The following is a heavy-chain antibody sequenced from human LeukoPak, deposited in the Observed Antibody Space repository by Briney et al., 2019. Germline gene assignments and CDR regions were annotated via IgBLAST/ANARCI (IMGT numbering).Heavy chain of an antibody. J-gene: IGHJ5*02. CDR3: ARQNRRGYSYGFGYNWFDP. Sequence: GGSLRLSCAASGFTFGSYWMHWVRQAPGKGLVWVSRINSDGSSTSYADSVKGRFTISRDNAKNTLYLQMNSLRAEDTAVYYCARQNRRGYSYGFGYNWFDPWGQGTLVTVSS. D-gene: IGHD5-18*01. CDR2: INSDGSST. V-gene: IGHV3-74*01. CDR1: GFTFGSYW.